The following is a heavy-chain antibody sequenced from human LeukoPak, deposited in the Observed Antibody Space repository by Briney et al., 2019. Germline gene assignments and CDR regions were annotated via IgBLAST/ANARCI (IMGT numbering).Heavy chain of an antibody. Sequence: PGGSLRLSCAASGFTFSSYEMNWVRQAPGKGLEWVSYISSSGSTIYYADSVKGRFTISRDNAKNSLYLQMNRLRAEDTAVYYCARDAVVVVPAAYNYLDYWGQGTLVTVSS. V-gene: IGHV3-48*03. J-gene: IGHJ4*02. D-gene: IGHD2-2*01. CDR1: GFTFSSYE. CDR2: ISSSGSTI. CDR3: ARDAVVVVPAAYNYLDY.